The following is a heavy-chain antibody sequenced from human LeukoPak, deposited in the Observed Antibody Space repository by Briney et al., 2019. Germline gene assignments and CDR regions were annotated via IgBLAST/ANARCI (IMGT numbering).Heavy chain of an antibody. J-gene: IGHJ3*02. CDR1: GGSFSGYY. CDR3: ARLSYYYDSSGYYYSSPRHGADAFDI. D-gene: IGHD3-22*01. CDR2: INHSGST. V-gene: IGHV4-34*01. Sequence: SETLSLTCAVYGGSFSGYYWSWIRQPPGKGLEWIGEINHSGSTYYNPSLKSRVTISVDRSKNQFSLKLSSVTAADTAVYYCARLSYYYDSSGYYYSSPRHGADAFDIWGQGTMVTVSS.